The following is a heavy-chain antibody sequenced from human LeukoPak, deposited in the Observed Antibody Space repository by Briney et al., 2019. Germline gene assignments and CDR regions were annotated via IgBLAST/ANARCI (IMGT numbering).Heavy chain of an antibody. V-gene: IGHV3-30*03. J-gene: IGHJ3*02. CDR1: GFTFSTHA. CDR2: ISYDGSTK. Sequence: GGSQRLSCAASGFTFSTHAMHWVRQAPGKGLEWVAVISYDGSTKFYADSVRGRFTISRDNSKSTLYLLMDSLGAEDTAVYYCARDRIFDGFGMWGQGTMVTVSS. CDR3: ARDRIFDGFGM.